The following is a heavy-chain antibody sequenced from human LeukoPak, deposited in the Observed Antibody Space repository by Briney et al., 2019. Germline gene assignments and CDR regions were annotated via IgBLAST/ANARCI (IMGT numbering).Heavy chain of an antibody. CDR3: AKDRGLLRLIDY. J-gene: IGHJ4*02. Sequence: GGSLRLSCAASGFTFSSYSMHWVRQAPGKGLEWVAVISYDGRNQYYADSVKGRFTISRDNSKNTLYLQMNSLRAEDTAVYHCAKDRGLLRLIDYWGQGTLVTVSS. V-gene: IGHV3-30*18. CDR1: GFTFSSYS. D-gene: IGHD6-19*01. CDR2: ISYDGRNQ.